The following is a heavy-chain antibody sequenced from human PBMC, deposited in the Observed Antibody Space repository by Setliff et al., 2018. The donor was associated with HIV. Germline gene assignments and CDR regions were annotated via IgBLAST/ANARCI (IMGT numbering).Heavy chain of an antibody. CDR2: MYTDGST. Sequence: KPSETLSLTCTVSGGSITSGNYFWGWIRQPAGKGLEWIGHMYTDGSTNYNPSFKSRVTISADTSKNQFSLKLSSVTAADTAVYYCARDSRWLQFPYFDSWGQGTPVTVSS. D-gene: IGHD5-12*01. CDR1: GGSITSGNYF. V-gene: IGHV4-61*09. J-gene: IGHJ4*01. CDR3: ARDSRWLQFPYFDS.